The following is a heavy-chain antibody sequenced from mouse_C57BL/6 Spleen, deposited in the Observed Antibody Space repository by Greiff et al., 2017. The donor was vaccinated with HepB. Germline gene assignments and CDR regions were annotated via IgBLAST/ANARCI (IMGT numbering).Heavy chain of an antibody. CDR2: ISDGGSYT. V-gene: IGHV5-4*03. CDR1: GFTFSSYA. J-gene: IGHJ4*01. CDR3: AKGFHYAMDY. Sequence: EVKLMESGGGLVKPGGSLKLSCAASGFTFSSYAMSWVRQTPEKRLEWVATISDGGSYTYYPDNVKGRFTISRDNAKNNLYLQMSHLKSEDTAMYYCAKGFHYAMDYWGQGTSVTVSS.